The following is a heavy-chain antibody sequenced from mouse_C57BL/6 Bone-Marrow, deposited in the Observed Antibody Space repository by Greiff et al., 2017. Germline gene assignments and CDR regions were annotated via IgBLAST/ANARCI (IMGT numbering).Heavy chain of an antibody. D-gene: IGHD1-1*01. CDR2: INSDGGST. CDR3: ARREHYYGSSYWYFDV. V-gene: IGHV5-2*03. CDR1: EYEFPSHD. Sequence: EVMLVESGGGLVQPGESLKLSCESNEYEFPSHDMSWVRKTPEKRLELVAAINSDGGSTYYPDTMERRFIISRDNTKKTLYLQMSSLRSEDTALYYCARREHYYGSSYWYFDVWGTGTTVTVSS. J-gene: IGHJ1*03.